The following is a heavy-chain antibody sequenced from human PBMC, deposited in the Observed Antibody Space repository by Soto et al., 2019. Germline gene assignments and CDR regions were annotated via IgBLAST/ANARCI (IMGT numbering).Heavy chain of an antibody. J-gene: IGHJ6*02. D-gene: IGHD4-4*01. CDR1: GGSISSSNW. CDR3: ARSALQSADYYYYGMDV. Sequence: SETLSLTCAVSGGSISSSNWWSWVRQPPGKGLEWIGEIYHSGSTNYNPSLKSRVTISVDKSKNQFSLKLSSVTAADTAVYYCARSALQSADYYYYGMDVWGQGTTVTVSS. CDR2: IYHSGST. V-gene: IGHV4-4*02.